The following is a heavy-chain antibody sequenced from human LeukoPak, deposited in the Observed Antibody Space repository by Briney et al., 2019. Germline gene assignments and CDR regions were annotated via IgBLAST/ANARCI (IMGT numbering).Heavy chain of an antibody. Sequence: SVKVSCKASGGTFSSYAISWVRQAPGQGLEWMGGIIPIFGTANYAQKFQGRVTITADKSTSTAYMELSSLRSEDTAVYYCAVWIQPWLLLDYWGQGTLVTVSS. D-gene: IGHD5-18*01. CDR2: IIPIFGTA. V-gene: IGHV1-69*06. J-gene: IGHJ4*02. CDR3: AVWIQPWLLLDY. CDR1: GGTFSSYA.